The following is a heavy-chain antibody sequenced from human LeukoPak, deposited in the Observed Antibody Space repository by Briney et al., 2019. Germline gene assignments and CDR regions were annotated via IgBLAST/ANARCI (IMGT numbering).Heavy chain of an antibody. CDR3: ASEKAKYSYGPFDY. D-gene: IGHD5-18*01. CDR2: ISYDGSNK. Sequence: GRSLRLSCAASGFTFSSYAMHWVRQAPGKGLEWVAVISYDGSNKYYADSVKGRFTISRDNSKNTLYLQMNSLRAEDTAVYYCASEKAKYSYGPFDYWGQGTLVTVSS. V-gene: IGHV3-30-3*01. CDR1: GFTFSSYA. J-gene: IGHJ4*02.